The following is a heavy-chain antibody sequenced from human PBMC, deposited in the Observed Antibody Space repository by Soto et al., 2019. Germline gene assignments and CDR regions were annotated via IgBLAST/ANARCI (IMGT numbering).Heavy chain of an antibody. CDR3: ASPPRIAVAGDAEYFQH. V-gene: IGHV1-69*13. CDR1: GGTFRNYA. CDR2: IIPIFGKA. D-gene: IGHD6-19*01. J-gene: IGHJ1*01. Sequence: SVKVSCKASGGTFRNYAFSWVRQAPGQGLEWMGGIIPIFGKANYEQRFQGRLTITADESTSTAYMELNSLRSEDTAVYFCASPPRIAVAGDAEYFQHWGQGTLVTVSS.